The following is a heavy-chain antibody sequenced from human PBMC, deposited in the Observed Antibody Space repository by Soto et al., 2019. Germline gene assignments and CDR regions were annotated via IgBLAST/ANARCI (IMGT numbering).Heavy chain of an antibody. CDR3: AKDWGSSGWYNWFDP. V-gene: IGHV3-30*18. CDR2: ISHDGGAT. Sequence: QVQLVESGGGVVQSGRSLRLSCAASGFTFSTSGMHWIRQAPGKGLEWVAMISHDGGATYYVGSVKGRFTISRDTDKNTLHLQMDSLRPEDTATYYCAKDWGSSGWYNWFDPWGQGTLVTVSS. D-gene: IGHD6-13*01. CDR1: GFTFSTSG. J-gene: IGHJ5*02.